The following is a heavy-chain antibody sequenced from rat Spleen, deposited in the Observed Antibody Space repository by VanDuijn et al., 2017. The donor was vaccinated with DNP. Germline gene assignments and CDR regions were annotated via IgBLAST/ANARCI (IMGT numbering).Heavy chain of an antibody. CDR1: GFTSSNYY. Sequence: EVQLVESGGGLVQPGRSLKLSCAASGFTSSNYYMAWVRQAPKKGLEWVATISTSGSRTYYRDSVKGRFTISRDNAKSTLYLQMDSLRSEDTATYYCATESGSRGGFDYWGQGVMVTVSS. CDR2: ISTSGSRT. CDR3: ATESGSRGGFDY. J-gene: IGHJ2*01. V-gene: IGHV5-27*01. D-gene: IGHD1-1*01.